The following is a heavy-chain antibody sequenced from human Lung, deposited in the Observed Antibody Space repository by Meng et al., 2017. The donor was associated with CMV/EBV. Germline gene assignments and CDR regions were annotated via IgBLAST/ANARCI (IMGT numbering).Heavy chain of an antibody. V-gene: IGHV3-30*04. CDR3: ARRNFYCTNGVCYLDY. J-gene: IGHJ4*02. CDR1: GFTFSSYA. Sequence: GGSXRLXCAASGFTFSSYAMHWVRQAPGKGLEWLAVISYDGSDKYYTDSVKGRFTISRDSSKNTLLLQMNSLRAEDTAVYYCARRNFYCTNGVCYLDYLGQGXLVTVSS. D-gene: IGHD2-8*01. CDR2: ISYDGSDK.